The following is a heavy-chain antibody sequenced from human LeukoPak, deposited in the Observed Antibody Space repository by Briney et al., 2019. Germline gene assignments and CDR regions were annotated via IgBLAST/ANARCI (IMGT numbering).Heavy chain of an antibody. CDR3: IVFGDSNH. J-gene: IGHJ5*02. D-gene: IGHD4-17*01. CDR2: IHSSGGT. CDR1: GFTGSNNY. Sequence: GGSLRLSCAASGFTGSNNYMSWVRQAPGKGLEWVSAIHSSGGTYYADSVKGRFTISSDTSKNTLYLQINSLRVEDTAVYYCIVFGDSNHWGQGTLVTVSS. V-gene: IGHV3-53*01.